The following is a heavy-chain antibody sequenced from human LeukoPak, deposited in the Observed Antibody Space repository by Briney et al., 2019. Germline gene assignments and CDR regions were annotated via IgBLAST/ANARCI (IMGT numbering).Heavy chain of an antibody. D-gene: IGHD2-2*01. CDR2: INHSGST. Sequence: SETLSLTCAVYGGSFSGYYWSWIRQPPGKGLEWIGEINHSGSTNYNPSLKSRVTISVDTSKTQFSLKLSSVTAADTAVYYCARGTSIRSGAFDYWGQGTLVTVSS. V-gene: IGHV4-34*01. CDR3: ARGTSIRSGAFDY. J-gene: IGHJ4*02. CDR1: GGSFSGYY.